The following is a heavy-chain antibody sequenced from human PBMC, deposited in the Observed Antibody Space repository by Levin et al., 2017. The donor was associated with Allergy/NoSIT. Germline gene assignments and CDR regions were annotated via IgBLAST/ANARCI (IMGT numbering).Heavy chain of an antibody. CDR1: GFTFSNAW. CDR3: TTEINPLGYCSSTSCWAWFDP. D-gene: IGHD2-2*01. J-gene: IGHJ5*02. CDR2: IKSKTDGGTT. V-gene: IGHV3-15*01. Sequence: GGSLRLSCAASGFTFSNAWMSWVRQAPGKGLEWVGRIKSKTDGGTTDYAAPVKGRFTISRDDSKNTLYLQMNSLKTEDTAVYYCTTEINPLGYCSSTSCWAWFDPWGQGTLVTVSS.